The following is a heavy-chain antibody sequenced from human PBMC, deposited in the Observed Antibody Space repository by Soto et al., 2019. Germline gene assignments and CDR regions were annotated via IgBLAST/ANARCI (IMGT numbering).Heavy chain of an antibody. Sequence: GGSLRLSCAASGFTFSSYAMSWVRQAPGKGLEWVSAISGSGGSTYYADSVKGRFTISRDNSKNTLYLQMNSLRAEDTAVYYCAKEYYYGSGSPPSSFDYWGQGTLVTV. CDR3: AKEYYYGSGSPPSSFDY. V-gene: IGHV3-23*01. CDR1: GFTFSSYA. CDR2: ISGSGGST. D-gene: IGHD3-10*01. J-gene: IGHJ4*02.